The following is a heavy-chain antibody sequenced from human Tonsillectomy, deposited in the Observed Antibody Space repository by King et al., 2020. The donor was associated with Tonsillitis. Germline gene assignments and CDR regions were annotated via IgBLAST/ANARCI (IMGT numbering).Heavy chain of an antibody. V-gene: IGHV3-23*04. CDR2: ISGSGGTT. CDR1: GFTFSTYA. CDR3: AKGLREVTAIYYFDY. Sequence: VQLVESGGGLVQPGGSLRLSCAASGFTFSTYAMSWVRQAPGKGLEWVSVISGSGGTTYYADSVKGRFTISRDNSKNTLYLQMNSLRAEDTAVYYCAKGLREVTAIYYFDYWGKGNLVTVSS. J-gene: IGHJ4*02. D-gene: IGHD2-21*02.